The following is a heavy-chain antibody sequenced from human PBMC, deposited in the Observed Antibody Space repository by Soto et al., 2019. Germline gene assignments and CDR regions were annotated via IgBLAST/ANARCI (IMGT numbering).Heavy chain of an antibody. D-gene: IGHD6-13*01. J-gene: IGHJ6*02. CDR3: ARRGQQLVRLYYSYGMDV. V-gene: IGHV4-39*01. CDR1: GGSISSSSYY. Sequence: SETLSLTCTVSGGSISSSSYYWGWIRQPPGKGLEWIGSIYYSGSTYYNPSLKSRVTISVGTSKNQFSLKLSSVTAADTAVYYCARRGQQLVRLYYSYGMDVWGQGTTVTVSS. CDR2: IYYSGST.